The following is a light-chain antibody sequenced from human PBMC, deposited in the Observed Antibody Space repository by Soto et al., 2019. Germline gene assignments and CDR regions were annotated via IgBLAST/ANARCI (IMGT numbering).Light chain of an antibody. CDR3: HQYHTYWT. V-gene: IGKV1-5*01. J-gene: IGKJ1*01. CDR1: QSISSW. Sequence: DIQMTQSPSTLSASVGDRVTLTCRASQSISSWLAWYQQKPGKAPKLLIYDASSLESGVPSRFSGSGSGTEFTLTISRLQPDDFATYYCHQYHTYWTFGQGTKVESK. CDR2: DAS.